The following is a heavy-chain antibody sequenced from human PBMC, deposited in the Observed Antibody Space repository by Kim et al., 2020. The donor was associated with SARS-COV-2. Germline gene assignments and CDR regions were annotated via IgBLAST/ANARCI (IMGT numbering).Heavy chain of an antibody. Sequence: SETLSLTCAVYGGSFSGYYWSWIRQPPGKGLEWTGEINHSGSTNYNPSLKSRVTISVDTSKNQFSLKLSSVTAADTAVYYCARTPRAPTYSSGWPFDYWGQGTLVTVSS. V-gene: IGHV4-34*01. D-gene: IGHD6-19*01. CDR2: INHSGST. CDR3: ARTPRAPTYSSGWPFDY. J-gene: IGHJ4*02. CDR1: GGSFSGYY.